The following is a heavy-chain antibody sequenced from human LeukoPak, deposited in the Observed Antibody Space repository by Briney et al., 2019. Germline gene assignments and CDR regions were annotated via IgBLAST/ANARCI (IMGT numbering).Heavy chain of an antibody. CDR1: GFTVSSNY. J-gene: IGHJ4*02. CDR2: IYSGGST. CDR3: AREWRYTGYSSGWETGNFDY. V-gene: IGHV3-66*01. Sequence: GGSLRPSCAASGFTVSSNYMSWVRQAPGKGLEWVSVIYSGGSTYYADSVKGRFTISRDNSKNTLYLQMNSLRAEDTAVYYCAREWRYTGYSSGWETGNFDYWGQGTLVTVSS. D-gene: IGHD6-19*01.